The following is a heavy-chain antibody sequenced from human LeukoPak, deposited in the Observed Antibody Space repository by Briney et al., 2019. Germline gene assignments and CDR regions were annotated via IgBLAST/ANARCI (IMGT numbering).Heavy chain of an antibody. D-gene: IGHD2-8*02. CDR3: AKDGSWSCTD. J-gene: IGHJ4*02. CDR1: GFTFSIYT. V-gene: IGHV3-21*01. CDR2: ISSSSSYI. Sequence: GGSLRLSCAASGFTFSIYTMNWVRQAPGKGLEWVSSISSSSSYIYYAGSVKGRFTISRDNSKRTLYLQMNSLRADDTAVYYCAKDGSWSCTDWGQGTLVTVSS.